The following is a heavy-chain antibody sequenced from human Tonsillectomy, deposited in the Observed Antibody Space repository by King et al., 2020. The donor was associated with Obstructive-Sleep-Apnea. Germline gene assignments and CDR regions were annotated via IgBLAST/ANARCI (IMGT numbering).Heavy chain of an antibody. Sequence: VQLVESGGGVVQPGRSLRLSCAASGFTFSSYAMHWVRQAPGKGLEWVAVISYDGKNKYYADSVKGRFTISRDNSKNTLYLQMNSLRAEDTAVYYWARAGRLDYWGQGTLVTVSS. V-gene: IGHV3-30*04. CDR3: ARAGRLDY. CDR2: ISYDGKNK. J-gene: IGHJ4*02. CDR1: GFTFSSYA.